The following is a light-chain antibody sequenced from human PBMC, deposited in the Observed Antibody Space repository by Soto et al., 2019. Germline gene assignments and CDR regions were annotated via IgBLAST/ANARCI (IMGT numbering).Light chain of an antibody. CDR3: QQSYTNPYI. J-gene: IGKJ2*01. V-gene: IGKV1-39*01. CDR2: AAS. CDR1: QSISSY. Sequence: DIQMTQSPSSLSASVGDRVTITCRASQSISSYLNWYQQKPGKAPRLLIYAASSLQSGVSSRFRGSGSGTDFTLTISSLQPEDFAIYYCQQSYTNPYIFGQGTKLEIK.